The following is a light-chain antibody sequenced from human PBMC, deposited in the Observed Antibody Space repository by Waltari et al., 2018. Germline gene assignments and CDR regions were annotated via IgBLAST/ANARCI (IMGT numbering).Light chain of an antibody. CDR2: TTN. V-gene: IGLV1-44*01. CDR3: AAWDDSLNGL. J-gene: IGLJ2*01. Sequence: QAVLTQPPSASGTPGQVFTVSCSGCSSNNGRHTLRWYRKVPGTAPKLLIYTTNQRPSGVPDRFSGSKSGTSASLAISGLQSEDEAEYYCAAWDDSLNGLFGGGTKLTVL. CDR1: SSNNGRHT.